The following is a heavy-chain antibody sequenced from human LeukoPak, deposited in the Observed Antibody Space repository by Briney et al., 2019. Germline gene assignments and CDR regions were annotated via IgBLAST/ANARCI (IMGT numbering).Heavy chain of an antibody. V-gene: IGHV4-59*01. CDR1: GGSISTYY. J-gene: IGHJ6*02. CDR3: ARKGPTDYYYYYGMDV. Sequence: SETLSLTCTVSGGSISTYYWSWIRQPPGKGLEWIGYIYYSGSTNYNPSLKSRVTISVDTSKNQFSLKLSSVTAADTAVYYCARKGPTDYYYYYGMDVWGQGTTVTVSS. CDR2: IYYSGST.